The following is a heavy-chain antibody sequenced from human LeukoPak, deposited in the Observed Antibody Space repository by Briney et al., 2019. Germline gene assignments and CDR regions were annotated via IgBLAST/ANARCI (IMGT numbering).Heavy chain of an antibody. CDR1: GFTVSSNY. V-gene: IGHV3-53*01. CDR3: ARDLLMATQTPSAFDI. Sequence: GGSLRLSCAASGFTVSSNYMSWVRQAPGKGLEWVSVIYSGGSTYYADSVKGRFTISRDNAKNSLYLQMNSLRAEDTAVYYCARDLLMATQTPSAFDIWGQGTMVTVSS. CDR2: IYSGGST. J-gene: IGHJ3*02. D-gene: IGHD2-8*01.